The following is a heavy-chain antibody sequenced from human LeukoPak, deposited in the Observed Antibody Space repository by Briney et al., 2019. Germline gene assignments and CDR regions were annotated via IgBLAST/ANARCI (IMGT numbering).Heavy chain of an antibody. J-gene: IGHJ4*02. Sequence: GGSLRLSCAASGFTFSSYGMHWVRQAPGKGLEWVAVIWYDGSNKYYADSVKGRFTISRDISKSTLYLQMNTLSAEDTAVYYCAGGTYYGSGGRPGYFDHWGQGILVTVSS. CDR1: GFTFSSYG. V-gene: IGHV3-33*03. CDR3: AGGTYYGSGGRPGYFDH. CDR2: IWYDGSNK. D-gene: IGHD3-10*01.